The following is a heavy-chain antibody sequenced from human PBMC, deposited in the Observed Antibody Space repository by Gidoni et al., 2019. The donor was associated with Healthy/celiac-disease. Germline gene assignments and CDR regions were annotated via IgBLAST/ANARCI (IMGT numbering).Heavy chain of an antibody. CDR1: GGSLSSSSYY. D-gene: IGHD5-18*01. V-gene: IGHV4-39*01. CDR3: ARLGYTAMGGEFDY. Sequence: QMQLQESGPGLVKPSETLSLTCTVCGGSLSSSSYYGGWTRQPPGTGLGWIGSIYSSGSTYYTPSLKSRFTISVDTSKNQFSLKLSSVTAADTAVYYCARLGYTAMGGEFDYWGQGTLVTVSS. CDR2: IYSSGST. J-gene: IGHJ4*02.